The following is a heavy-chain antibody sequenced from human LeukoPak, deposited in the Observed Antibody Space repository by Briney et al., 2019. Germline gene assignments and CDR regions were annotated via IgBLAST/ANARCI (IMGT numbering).Heavy chain of an antibody. CDR2: MNPNSGNT. J-gene: IGHJ6*03. CDR3: ARGDGYKDYYYYYYMDV. V-gene: IGHV1-8*01. D-gene: IGHD5-24*01. CDR1: GYTFTSYD. Sequence: GASVKVSCKASGYTFTSYDINWVRQATGQGLEWMGWMNPNSGNTGYAQKFQGRVTMTRNTSISTAYMELSSLRSEDTAVYYCARGDGYKDYYYYYYMDVWGKGTTVTISS.